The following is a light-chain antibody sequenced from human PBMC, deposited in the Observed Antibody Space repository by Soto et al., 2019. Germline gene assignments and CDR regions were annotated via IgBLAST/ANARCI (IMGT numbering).Light chain of an antibody. J-gene: IGLJ1*01. CDR3: AAWDDSLNGRV. Sequence: QSVLTQPPSVSGAPGQRVTISCTGSSSNIGAGYDVHWYQQFPRTAPKLLIYGNSNRPSGVPDRFSGSKSGTSASLAITGLQAEDEADYYCAAWDDSLNGRVFGTGTKVTVL. CDR1: SSNIGAGYD. CDR2: GNS. V-gene: IGLV1-40*01.